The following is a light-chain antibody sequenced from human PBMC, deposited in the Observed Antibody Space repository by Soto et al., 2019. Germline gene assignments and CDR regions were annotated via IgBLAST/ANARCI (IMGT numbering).Light chain of an antibody. Sequence: IVMTQSPGTLSLSAGVRATLSCRASQSITTHLAWYQQRPGQAPRLLIYHSSTRATGVPTRFSGSGSGTDFTLTINSLQSEDIAVYYCQQYNTWHRTFGQGTKVEIK. CDR2: HSS. CDR1: QSITTH. CDR3: QQYNTWHRT. J-gene: IGKJ1*01. V-gene: IGKV3-15*01.